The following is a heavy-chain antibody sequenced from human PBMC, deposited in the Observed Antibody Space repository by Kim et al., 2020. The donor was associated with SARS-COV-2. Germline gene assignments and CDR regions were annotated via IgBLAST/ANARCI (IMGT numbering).Heavy chain of an antibody. J-gene: IGHJ4*02. Sequence: SETLSLTCTVSGGSVSSGSYYWSWIRQPPGKGLEWIGYIYYSGSTNYNPSLKSRVTISVDTSKNQFSLKLSSVTAADTAVYYCASTPRGGDFDYWGQGTLVTVSS. V-gene: IGHV4-61*01. D-gene: IGHD3-10*01. CDR3: ASTPRGGDFDY. CDR2: IYYSGST. CDR1: GGSVSSGSYY.